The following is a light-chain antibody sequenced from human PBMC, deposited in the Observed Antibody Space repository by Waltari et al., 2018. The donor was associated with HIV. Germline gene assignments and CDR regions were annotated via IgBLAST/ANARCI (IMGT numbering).Light chain of an antibody. CDR3: SSYTSSSTYV. CDR1: SSHVGGYKY. J-gene: IGLJ1*01. CDR2: DVS. Sequence: QSALTQPASASGSPGQSITISCTGTSSHVGGYKYVSWYQQHPGKAPKRMIYDVSNRPSGVSNRFSGSKSGNTASLTISGLQAEDEADYYCSSYTSSSTYVFGTGTKVTVL. V-gene: IGLV2-14*03.